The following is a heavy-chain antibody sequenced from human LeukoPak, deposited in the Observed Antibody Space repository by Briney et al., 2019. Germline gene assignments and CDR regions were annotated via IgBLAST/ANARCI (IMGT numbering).Heavy chain of an antibody. J-gene: IGHJ4*02. CDR3: ARGGSRQISSSDFDY. CDR1: GGSFNSYY. Sequence: SETLSLTCTVSGGSFNSYYWNRIRQPPGKGLEWIGYIYYTGSTDYNPSLKSRVTISVDTSKNQFSLKLSSVTAADTAVYYCARGGSRQISSSDFDYWGQGTLVTVSS. D-gene: IGHD6-6*01. CDR2: IYYTGST. V-gene: IGHV4-59*01.